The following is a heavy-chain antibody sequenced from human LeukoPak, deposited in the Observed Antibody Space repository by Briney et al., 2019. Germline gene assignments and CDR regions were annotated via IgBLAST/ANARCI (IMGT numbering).Heavy chain of an antibody. Sequence: PSQTLSLTCTVPGGSISSGSSYWSWIRQPAGKGLEWIGRIYTGGSTNYNPSLKSRVTISVDTSKNQFSLNLSSVTAADTAVYYCARETSYNSGSYYVSPNNWFDPWGQGTLVTVSS. J-gene: IGHJ5*02. CDR3: ARETSYNSGSYYVSPNNWFDP. V-gene: IGHV4-61*02. CDR2: IYTGGST. D-gene: IGHD3-10*01. CDR1: GGSISSGSSY.